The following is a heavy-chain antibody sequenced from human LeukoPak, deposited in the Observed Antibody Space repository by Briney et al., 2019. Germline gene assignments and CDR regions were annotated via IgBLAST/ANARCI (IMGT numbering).Heavy chain of an antibody. CDR3: ASWEEGDY. CDR2: INHSGST. V-gene: IGHV4-34*01. J-gene: IGHJ4*02. Sequence: PSETLSLTCAVYGGSFSGYYWSWIRQPPGKGLGWIGEINHSGSTNYNPSLKSRVTISVDTSKNQFSLKLSSVTAADTAVYYCASWEEGDYWGQGTLVTVSS. CDR1: GGSFSGYY. D-gene: IGHD1-26*01.